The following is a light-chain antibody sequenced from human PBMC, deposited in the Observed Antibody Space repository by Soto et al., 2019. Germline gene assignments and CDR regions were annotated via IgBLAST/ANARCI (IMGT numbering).Light chain of an antibody. V-gene: IGLV2-14*03. Sequence: QSALTQPASVSGSPGQSITISCTGTSSDVGAYIFVSWYQQHPGKAPKLMIYDIINRPSGVPDRFSGSKSGNTASLTVSGLQADDEADYYCSSYGGGNTVVFGGGTKLTVL. J-gene: IGLJ2*01. CDR2: DII. CDR1: SSDVGAYIF. CDR3: SSYGGGNTVV.